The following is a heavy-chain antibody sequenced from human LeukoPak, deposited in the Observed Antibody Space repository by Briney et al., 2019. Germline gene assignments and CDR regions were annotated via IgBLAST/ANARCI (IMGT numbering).Heavy chain of an antibody. CDR1: GFTFSSYG. V-gene: IGHV3-48*01. CDR2: ISSSSSTI. Sequence: GGSLRLSCAASGFTFSSYGMHWVRQAPGKGLEWVSYISSSSSTIYYADSVKGRFTISRDNAKNSLYLQMNSLRAEDTAVYYCARSVTYYGSGSYNSWGQGTLVTVSS. D-gene: IGHD3-10*01. CDR3: ARSVTYYGSGSYNS. J-gene: IGHJ4*02.